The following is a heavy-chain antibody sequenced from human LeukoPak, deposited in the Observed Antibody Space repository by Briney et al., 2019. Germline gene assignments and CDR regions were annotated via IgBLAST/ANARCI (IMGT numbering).Heavy chain of an antibody. V-gene: IGHV3-30-3*01. CDR2: ISYDGSNK. Sequence: PGGSLRLSCAASGFTFSSYAMHWVRQAPGKRLEWVAVISYDGSNKYYADSVKGRFTISRDNSKNTLYLQMNSLRAEDTAVYYCARDRFYYDSSGPTWFDPWGQGTLVTVSS. D-gene: IGHD3-22*01. CDR3: ARDRFYYDSSGPTWFDP. CDR1: GFTFSSYA. J-gene: IGHJ5*02.